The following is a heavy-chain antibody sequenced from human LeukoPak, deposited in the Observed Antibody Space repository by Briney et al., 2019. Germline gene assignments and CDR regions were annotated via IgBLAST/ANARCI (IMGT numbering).Heavy chain of an antibody. J-gene: IGHJ3*02. CDR1: GFTFSSYS. D-gene: IGHD5-18*01. CDR3: ANVDTAILDAFDI. V-gene: IGHV3-21*01. CDR2: ISSSSSYI. Sequence: SGGSLRLSCAASGFTFSSYSMNWVRQAPGKGLEWVSSISSSSSYIYYADSVKGRFTISRDNAKNSLYLQMDSLRAEDTAVYYCANVDTAILDAFDIWGQGTLVTVSS.